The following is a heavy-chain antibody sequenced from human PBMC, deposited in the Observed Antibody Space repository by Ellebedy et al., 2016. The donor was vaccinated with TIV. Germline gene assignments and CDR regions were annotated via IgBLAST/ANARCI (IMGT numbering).Heavy chain of an antibody. J-gene: IGHJ4*02. D-gene: IGHD6-13*01. V-gene: IGHV3-9*01. CDR2: ISWDKNSI. Sequence: SLKISXAASGFSFNDYAMHWVRQAPGKGLEWVSGISWDKNSIGYVDSGKGRFTISRDSAKNSLYLLMNTLRTEDTALYYCVAMTRNALAAARLHWGQGILITVSS. CDR1: GFSFNDYA. CDR3: VAMTRNALAAARLH.